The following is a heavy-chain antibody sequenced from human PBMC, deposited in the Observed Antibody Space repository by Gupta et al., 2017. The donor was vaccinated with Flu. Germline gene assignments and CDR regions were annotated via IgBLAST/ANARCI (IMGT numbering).Heavy chain of an antibody. CDR2: IDPSDSYT. CDR1: GYKFTGHW. V-gene: IGHV5-10-1*01. D-gene: IGHD5-18*01. CDR3: VRHDDGVEVDTLLTRFDF. Sequence: EVQLVQSGAEVKKPGESLTISCKASGYKFTGHWISWVRHRPGKGLEWMGRIDPSDSYTNYGPSFEGHVTISTDKSITTAYLHWTSLKASDTAMYYCVRHDDGVEVDTLLTRFDFWGQGTLVTVSS. J-gene: IGHJ4*02.